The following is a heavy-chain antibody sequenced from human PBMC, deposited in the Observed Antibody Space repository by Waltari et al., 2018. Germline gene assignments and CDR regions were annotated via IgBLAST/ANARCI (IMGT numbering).Heavy chain of an antibody. CDR2: ISYEGSTK. J-gene: IGHJ6*02. Sequence: QVLLVESGGGVVQPGRSLRLSCAASGFNFLSYGMHWVRQGPGKGPEWVAVISYEGSTKDYADSVKGRFTISRDNSMHTLDLQMNNLRHEDTGVYYCAKVARVAGYYYTGMDVWGQGATVTVSS. CDR1: GFNFLSYG. CDR3: AKVARVAGYYYTGMDV. V-gene: IGHV3-30*18. D-gene: IGHD6-19*01.